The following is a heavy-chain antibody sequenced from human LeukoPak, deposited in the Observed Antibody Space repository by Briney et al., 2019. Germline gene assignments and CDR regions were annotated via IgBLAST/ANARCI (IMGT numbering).Heavy chain of an antibody. V-gene: IGHV5-10-1*01. Sequence: GESLRISCKGSGYSFTSYWISWVRQMPGKGLEWMGRIDPSDSYTNYSPSFQGHVTISADKSISTAYLQWSSLKATDTAMYYCAGAGIAVAGNAEYFQHWGQGTLVTVSS. D-gene: IGHD6-19*01. CDR3: AGAGIAVAGNAEYFQH. CDR1: GYSFTSYW. J-gene: IGHJ1*01. CDR2: IDPSDSYT.